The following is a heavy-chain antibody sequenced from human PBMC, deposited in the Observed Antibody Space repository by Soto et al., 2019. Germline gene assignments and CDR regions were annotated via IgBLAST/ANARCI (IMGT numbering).Heavy chain of an antibody. D-gene: IGHD5-18*01. J-gene: IGHJ6*02. CDR3: AKVPDTAMAYYYYYGMDV. CDR2: ISGSGGST. CDR1: GFTFSSYA. Sequence: GGSLRLSCAASGFTFSSYAMSWVRQAPGKGLEWVSVISGSGGSTYYADSVKGRFTVSRDNSKNTLYLQMNSLRAEDTAVYYCAKVPDTAMAYYYYYGMDVWGQGTTVTVSS. V-gene: IGHV3-23*01.